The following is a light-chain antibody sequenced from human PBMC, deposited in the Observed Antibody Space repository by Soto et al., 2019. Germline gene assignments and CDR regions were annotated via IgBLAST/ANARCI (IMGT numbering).Light chain of an antibody. J-gene: IGLJ2*01. CDR2: DVS. CDR3: CSYAGSYTLV. Sequence: QSVLTQPRSVSGSPGQSVTISCTGTSSDVGGYNYVAWYQQHPGKAPKLTIYDVSKRPSRVPDRFSGSKSGNTASLTISGLQAKDEADYYCCSYAGSYTLVFGGGTKLTVL. CDR1: SSDVGGYNY. V-gene: IGLV2-11*01.